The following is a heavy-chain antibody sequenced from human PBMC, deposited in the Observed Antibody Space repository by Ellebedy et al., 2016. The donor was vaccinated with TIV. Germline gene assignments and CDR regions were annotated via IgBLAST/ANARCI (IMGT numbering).Heavy chain of an antibody. V-gene: IGHV3-48*01. CDR2: IGNSDTK. CDR1: GFTFSSYS. Sequence: PGGSLRLSCVASGFTFSSYSMNWVRQAPGKGLEWVSYIGNSDTKYYADSVRGRFTISRDKAKKSVYLQMTSLRVENTGVYYCERNDMIWIFDSWGQGTLVTVSS. J-gene: IGHJ4*02. D-gene: IGHD3-22*01. CDR3: ERNDMIWIFDS.